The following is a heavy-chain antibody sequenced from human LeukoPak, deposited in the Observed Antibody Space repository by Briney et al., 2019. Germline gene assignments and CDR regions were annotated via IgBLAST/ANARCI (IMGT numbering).Heavy chain of an antibody. CDR2: IYYSGST. CDR3: ARTSGSYFYYYGMDV. D-gene: IGHD1-26*01. Sequence: SETLSLTCTVSGGSVSSGSYYWSWIRQPPGKGLEWIGYIYYSGSTNYNPSLKSRVTISVDTSKNQFSLKLSSVTAADTAVYYCARTSGSYFYYYGMDVWGQGTTVTVSS. CDR1: GGSVSSGSYY. V-gene: IGHV4-61*01. J-gene: IGHJ6*02.